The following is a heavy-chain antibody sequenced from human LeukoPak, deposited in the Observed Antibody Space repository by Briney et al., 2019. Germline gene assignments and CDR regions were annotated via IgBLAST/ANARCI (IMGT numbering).Heavy chain of an antibody. Sequence: GASVKVSCKASGYTFTSYGISWVRQAPGQGLEWMGWISAYNGNTNYAQKLQGRVTMTTDTSTSTAYMELRSLRSDDTAVYYCARDLGYYYDSSGYYRIDYWGQGTLATVSS. D-gene: IGHD3-22*01. CDR1: GYTFTSYG. V-gene: IGHV1-18*01. CDR2: ISAYNGNT. CDR3: ARDLGYYYDSSGYYRIDY. J-gene: IGHJ4*02.